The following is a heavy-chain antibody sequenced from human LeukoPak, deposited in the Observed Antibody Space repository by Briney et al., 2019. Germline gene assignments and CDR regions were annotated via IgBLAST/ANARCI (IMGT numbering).Heavy chain of an antibody. D-gene: IGHD2-2*01. V-gene: IGHV4-39*01. CDR1: GGSISSSSYF. J-gene: IGHJ5*02. CDR2: IYYSGST. Sequence: SGTLSLTCTVSGGSISSSSYFWGWIRQPPGKGLEWIGSIYYSGSTYYNPSLKSRVTISVDTSKNQFSLKLSSVTAADTAVYYCASRGSPGYCSSTSCYVGDWFDPWGQGTLVTVSS. CDR3: ASRGSPGYCSSTSCYVGDWFDP.